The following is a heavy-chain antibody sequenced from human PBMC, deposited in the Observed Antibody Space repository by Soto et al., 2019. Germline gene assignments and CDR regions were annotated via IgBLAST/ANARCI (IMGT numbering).Heavy chain of an antibody. CDR2: ISYSGRT. J-gene: IGHJ4*02. CDR3: SRGTWGGY. Sequence: QVQLQESGPGLVKPSETLSLTCTVSGESISSHDWSWIRQPPGKGLEWIGYISYSGRTNYNPSLKSRVTISVDTSKNQFSLKLGSVTAADTAVYYCSRGTWGGYWGQGTLVTVSS. D-gene: IGHD3-10*01. V-gene: IGHV4-59*11. CDR1: GESISSHD.